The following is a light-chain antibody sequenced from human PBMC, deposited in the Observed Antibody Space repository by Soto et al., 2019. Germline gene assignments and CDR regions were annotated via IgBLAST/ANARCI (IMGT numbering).Light chain of an antibody. Sequence: QSSLTQPASVSGSPGQSITISCTGTSSDVGSYNVVSWYQQHPDKAPKLVIYEGTKRPSGVSNRFSGSKSGNTASLTISGLQAEDEADYYCCSYAASNTWVFGGGTKLTVL. J-gene: IGLJ3*02. CDR3: CSYAASNTWV. CDR2: EGT. V-gene: IGLV2-23*01. CDR1: SSDVGSYNV.